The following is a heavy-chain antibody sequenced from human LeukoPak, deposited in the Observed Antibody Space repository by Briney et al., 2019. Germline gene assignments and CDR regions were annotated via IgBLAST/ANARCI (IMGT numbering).Heavy chain of an antibody. D-gene: IGHD3-10*01. V-gene: IGHV4-59*01. Sequence: PSETLSLTCTVSGGSISSYYWSWIRQPPGKGLEWIGYIYYSGSTNYNPSLKSRVTISVDTSKNQFSLKLSSVTAAHTAVYYCARGGTYYGSGSYYNAPPDYWGQGTLVTVSS. CDR3: ARGGTYYGSGSYYNAPPDY. CDR1: GGSISSYY. J-gene: IGHJ4*02. CDR2: IYYSGST.